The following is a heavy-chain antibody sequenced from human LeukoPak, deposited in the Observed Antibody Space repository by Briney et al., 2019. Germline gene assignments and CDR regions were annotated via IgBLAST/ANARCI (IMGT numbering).Heavy chain of an antibody. CDR1: GDSISSYY. CDR2: IYYSGST. V-gene: IGHV4-59*08. Sequence: SATLSLTCTVSGDSISSYYWSWIRQPPGKGLEWIGYIYYSGSTNYNPSLKSRVTISVDTSKNQFSLKLSSVTAADTAVYFCARSERIIMILGGAFDVWGQGTMVTVSS. J-gene: IGHJ3*01. CDR3: ARSERIIMILGGAFDV. D-gene: IGHD3-22*01.